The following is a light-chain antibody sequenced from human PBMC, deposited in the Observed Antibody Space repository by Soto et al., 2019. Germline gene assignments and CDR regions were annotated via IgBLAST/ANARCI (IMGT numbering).Light chain of an antibody. J-gene: IGKJ4*01. V-gene: IGKV1-13*02. CDR3: QQFKSYSLT. CDR1: QGIDNA. Sequence: AIQLTQSPASLSASVGDTVTITCRAGQGIDNALAWYQHKSGKAPKFLIYDASSLESGVPSRFSGSGSGTDFNLTISSLQAEDFATYYCQQFKSYSLTFGGGTRVEIK. CDR2: DAS.